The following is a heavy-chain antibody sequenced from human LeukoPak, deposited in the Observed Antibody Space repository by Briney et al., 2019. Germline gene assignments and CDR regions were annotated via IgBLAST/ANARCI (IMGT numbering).Heavy chain of an antibody. CDR2: IYYSGST. D-gene: IGHD4-17*01. J-gene: IGHJ4*02. CDR3: ARMAPYGDYLHDY. Sequence: SETLSLTCTVSGGSISIYYWSWIRQPPGKGLEWIGNIYYSGSTNYKPSLKGRVTISVDTSKNQFSLKLSSVTAADTAVYYCARMAPYGDYLHDYWGQGTLVTVSS. CDR1: GGSISIYY. V-gene: IGHV4-59*01.